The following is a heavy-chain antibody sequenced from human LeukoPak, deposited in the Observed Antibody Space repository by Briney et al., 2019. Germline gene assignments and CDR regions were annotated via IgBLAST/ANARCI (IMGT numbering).Heavy chain of an antibody. CDR1: GGTFSSYA. J-gene: IGHJ3*02. Sequence: GASVKVSCKASGGTFSSYAISWVRQAPGQGLEWMGGIIPIFGTANYAQKFQGRVTITADKSTSTAYMELSSLRSEDTAVYYCATRGVGATQAGAFDIWGQGTMVTVSS. V-gene: IGHV1-69*06. CDR2: IIPIFGTA. CDR3: ATRGVGATQAGAFDI. D-gene: IGHD1-26*01.